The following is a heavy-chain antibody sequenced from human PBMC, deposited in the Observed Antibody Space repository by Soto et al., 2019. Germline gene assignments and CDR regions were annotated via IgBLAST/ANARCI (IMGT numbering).Heavy chain of an antibody. D-gene: IGHD7-27*01. V-gene: IGHV4-59*08. J-gene: IGHJ4*02. CDR2: IYYGGST. CDR3: AKNWNWGSLVH. CDR1: GDSISTDY. Sequence: QVHLQESGPGRVKPSETLSLTCTVSGDSISTDYWSWIRQSPGKGLEWIGFIYYGGSTNYNPSHKSRFTRSVDTTKNQFTLKLGSVTAADTAVYYCAKNWNWGSLVHWGQGTLVTVSS.